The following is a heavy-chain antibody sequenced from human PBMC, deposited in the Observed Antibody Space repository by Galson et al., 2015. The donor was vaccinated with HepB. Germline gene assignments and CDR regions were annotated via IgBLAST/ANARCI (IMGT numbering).Heavy chain of an antibody. CDR2: ISTSGDTT. D-gene: IGHD5-18*01. V-gene: IGHV3-23*01. CDR1: GFSFSDYA. CDR3: AKDDGYTYGYRRAGFDY. J-gene: IGHJ4*02. Sequence: SLRLSCAASGFSFSDYAMNWVRQAPGKGLEWVAAISTSGDTTYYADSVKGRFTISRDNSRLTLSLQVNSLRVEDTAVYYCAKDDGYTYGYRRAGFDYWGQGTLVTVSS.